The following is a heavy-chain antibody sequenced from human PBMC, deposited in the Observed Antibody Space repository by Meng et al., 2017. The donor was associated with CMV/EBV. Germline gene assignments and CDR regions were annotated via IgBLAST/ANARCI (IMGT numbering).Heavy chain of an antibody. CDR1: GYSISSGYY. CDR2: LYHSGST. CDR3: ASGVGVVINLSRRGTGR. Sequence: SETLSPTCTVSGYSISSGYYWGWSRQPPGKGLEWIGSLYHSGSTYYNPSLKSRVTISVDTSKNQFSLKLSSVTAADTAVYYCASGVGVVINLSRRGTGRWGQGTLVTVSS. D-gene: IGHD3-3*01. V-gene: IGHV4-38-2*02. J-gene: IGHJ1*01.